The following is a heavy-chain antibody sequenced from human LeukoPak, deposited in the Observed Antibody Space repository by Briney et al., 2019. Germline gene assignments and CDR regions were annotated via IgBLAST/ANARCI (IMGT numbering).Heavy chain of an antibody. D-gene: IGHD3-9*01. Sequence: PGGPLRLSCAASGFSFSTYGMHWVRQAPGKGLEWVTVISYDGSDKYYADSVKGRFTISRDNSRNTLYLQMNSLRVEDTAMYYCATYWRYFDWLLLDTWGLGTMVTGYS. CDR1: GFSFSTYG. J-gene: IGHJ3*02. CDR3: ATYWRYFDWLLLDT. CDR2: ISYDGSDK. V-gene: IGHV3-30*03.